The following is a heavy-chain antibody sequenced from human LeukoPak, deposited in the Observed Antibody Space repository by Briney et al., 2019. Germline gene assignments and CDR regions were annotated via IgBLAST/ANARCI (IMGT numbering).Heavy chain of an antibody. J-gene: IGHJ4*02. Sequence: GGSLRLSCAASGFTFSSYWVSWVRQAPGKGLEWVANIKQDGSEKYYVDSVKGRFTISRDNAKNSLYLQMNSLRAEDTAVYYCARDQRLLWFGELMYYFDYWGQGTLVTVSS. CDR1: GFTFSSYW. CDR3: ARDQRLLWFGELMYYFDY. D-gene: IGHD3-10*01. CDR2: IKQDGSEK. V-gene: IGHV3-7*03.